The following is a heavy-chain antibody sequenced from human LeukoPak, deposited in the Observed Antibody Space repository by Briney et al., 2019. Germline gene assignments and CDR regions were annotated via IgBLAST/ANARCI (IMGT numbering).Heavy chain of an antibody. Sequence: PGGSLRLSCAASGFTFSSYSMNWVRQAPGKGLEWVSSISSSSSYIYYADSVKGRFTISRDNAKNSLYLQMNSLRAEDTAVYYCAKESSRWYYFDYWGQGTLVTVSS. CDR3: AKESSRWYYFDY. CDR2: ISSSSSYI. J-gene: IGHJ4*02. CDR1: GFTFSSYS. D-gene: IGHD2-2*01. V-gene: IGHV3-21*04.